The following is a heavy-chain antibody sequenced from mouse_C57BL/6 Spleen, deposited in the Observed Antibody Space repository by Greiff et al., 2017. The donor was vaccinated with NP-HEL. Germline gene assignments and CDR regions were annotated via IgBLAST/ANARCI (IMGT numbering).Heavy chain of an antibody. J-gene: IGHJ3*01. CDR3: ARDGSGDSTEFAD. Sequence: VQLQQPGAELVMPGASVKLSCKASGYTFTSYWMHWVKQRPGQGLEWIGEIDPSDSYTNYNQKFKGKSTLTVDKSSSTAYMQRSSLTSEDSAVYCCARDGSGDSTEFADWGNGTLVTVAA. CDR2: IDPSDSYT. V-gene: IGHV1-69*01. CDR1: GYTFTSYW. D-gene: IGHD1-1*01.